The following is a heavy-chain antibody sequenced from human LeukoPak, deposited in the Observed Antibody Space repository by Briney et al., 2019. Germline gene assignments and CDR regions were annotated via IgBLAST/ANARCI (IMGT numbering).Heavy chain of an antibody. J-gene: IGHJ6*02. CDR2: ISSSGSTI. CDR3: ARKNYYGMDV. V-gene: IGHV3-48*03. Sequence: GGSLRLSCAASGFTFSSYEMNWVRQAPGKGLEWVSYISSSGSTIYYADSVKGRFTISRDNAKNSLYLQMNILRAEDTAVYYCARKNYYGMDVWGQGTTVTVSS. CDR1: GFTFSSYE.